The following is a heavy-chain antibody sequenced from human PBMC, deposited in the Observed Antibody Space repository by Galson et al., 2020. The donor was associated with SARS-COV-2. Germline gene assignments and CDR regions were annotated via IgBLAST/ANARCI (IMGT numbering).Heavy chain of an antibody. CDR3: ARDKGSGFQMHWYFDL. V-gene: IGHV3-21*01. CDR2: IAWSGAYK. D-gene: IGHD3-22*01. J-gene: IGHJ2*01. Sequence: GGSLSLSCAASGFTLRDHNMIWVRQAPGKGLESVSSIAWSGAYKYYADSMQGRFTISRDNAKNPVYLQLNSLRDEDTAVYYCARDKGSGFQMHWYFDLWGRGTLVSVSS. CDR1: GFTLRDHN.